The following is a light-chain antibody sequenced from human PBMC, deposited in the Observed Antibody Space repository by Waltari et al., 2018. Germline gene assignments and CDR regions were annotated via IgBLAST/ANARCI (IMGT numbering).Light chain of an antibody. Sequence: DIVMTQSPDSLAVSLGERATINCKSSQSVLSTSNRKTYRAWYQQKPGQTPRLLINWASTRASGVPDRFSGSGSGTDFTLTVSSLQAEDVAVYYCHQYYIPPLTFGQGTRLE. V-gene: IGKV4-1*01. CDR1: QSVLSTSNRKTY. CDR2: WAS. CDR3: HQYYIPPLT. J-gene: IGKJ5*01.